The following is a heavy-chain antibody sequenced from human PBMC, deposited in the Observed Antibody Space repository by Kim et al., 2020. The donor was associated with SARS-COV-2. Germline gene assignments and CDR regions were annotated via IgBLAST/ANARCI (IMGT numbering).Heavy chain of an antibody. CDR1: GYTFTTYY. V-gene: IGHV1-46*01. CDR2: INPNGGGT. CDR3: ARESRTFDP. J-gene: IGHJ5*02. Sequence: ASVKVSCKASGYTFTTYYIHWVRQAPGQGLEWMGIINPNGGGTSYAQKFQGRVTMTRDTSTSTVYMELSSLRSEDTAVYYCARESRTFDPWGQGTLVTVS.